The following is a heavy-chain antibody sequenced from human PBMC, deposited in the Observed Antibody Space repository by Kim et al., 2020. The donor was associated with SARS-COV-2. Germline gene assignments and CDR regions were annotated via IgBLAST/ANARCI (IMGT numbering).Heavy chain of an antibody. J-gene: IGHJ3*02. CDR3: ARDGDLYSIGKDAFDI. Sequence: GGSLRLSCAASGFTFSSYWMTWVRQAPGKGLEWVANIKQDGNQKYYVDSVKGRFTIYRDNAKNSLYLQMNSLRAEDTAVYYCARDGDLYSIGKDAFDIWGHGTMVTVSS. CDR2: IKQDGNQK. CDR1: GFTFSSYW. D-gene: IGHD6-19*01. V-gene: IGHV3-7*01.